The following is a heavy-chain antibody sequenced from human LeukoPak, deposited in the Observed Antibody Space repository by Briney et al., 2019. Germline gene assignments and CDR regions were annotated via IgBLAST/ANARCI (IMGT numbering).Heavy chain of an antibody. V-gene: IGHV3-23*01. CDR1: GFTFNKYA. CDR3: AKGYYGSGSYGWFDY. Sequence: GGTLRLSCAASGFTFNKYAMSWVRQSPGKGLEWVSAIGRSGANSYYATSVKGRFSVSRDNTKNTLFLHMNSLRAEDTAVYSCAKGYYGSGSYGWFDYWGQGTLVTVSS. J-gene: IGHJ4*02. CDR2: IGRSGANS. D-gene: IGHD3-10*01.